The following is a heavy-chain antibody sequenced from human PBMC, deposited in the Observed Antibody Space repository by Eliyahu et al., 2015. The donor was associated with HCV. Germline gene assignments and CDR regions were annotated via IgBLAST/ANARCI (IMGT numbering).Heavy chain of an antibody. Sequence: QVQLVESGGGVVQPGRSLRLSCAASGFTFSSYGMHWVRQAPGKGLEWVAVISYDGSNKYYADSVKGRFTISRDNSKNTLYLQMNSLRAEDTAVYYCAKDWPHCSGGSCYQGAYYYYYGMDVWGQGTTVTVSS. V-gene: IGHV3-30*18. D-gene: IGHD2-15*01. CDR1: GFTFSSYG. CDR3: AKDWPHCSGGSCYQGAYYYYYGMDV. J-gene: IGHJ6*02. CDR2: ISYDGSNK.